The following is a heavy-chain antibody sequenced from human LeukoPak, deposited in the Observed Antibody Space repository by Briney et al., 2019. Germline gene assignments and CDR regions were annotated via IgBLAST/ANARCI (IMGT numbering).Heavy chain of an antibody. CDR1: GFTFSSYA. CDR2: ISGSGGST. CDR3: AKDPYRGVQGLSLTGTRTYYFDY. Sequence: GGSLRLSCAASGFTFSSYAMSWVRQAPGKGLEWVSAISGSGGSTYYADSVKGRFTISRDNSKNTLYLQMNSLRAEDTAVYYCAKDPYRGVQGLSLTGTRTYYFDYWGQGTLVTVSS. J-gene: IGHJ4*02. V-gene: IGHV3-23*01. D-gene: IGHD1-7*01.